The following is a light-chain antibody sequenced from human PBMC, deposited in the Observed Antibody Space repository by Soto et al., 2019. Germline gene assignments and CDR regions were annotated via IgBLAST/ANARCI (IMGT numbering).Light chain of an antibody. CDR1: QSVTSTY. CDR2: GAS. Sequence: EIVLTRSPGTLSLSPGERATLSCRASQSVTSTYLGWYQQKPGQAPSLLIYGASSRATGIPDRFSGSGSGTNFAHSISRLLPEDFAVDYCQQYVSPPSTFGQGTRLEIK. V-gene: IGKV3-20*01. J-gene: IGKJ5*01. CDR3: QQYVSPPST.